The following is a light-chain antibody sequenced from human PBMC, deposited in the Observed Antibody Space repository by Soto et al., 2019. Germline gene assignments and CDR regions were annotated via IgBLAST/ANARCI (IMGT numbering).Light chain of an antibody. CDR1: QSISYN. CDR2: DAS. Sequence: EIVLTQSPATLSLSPGERATLSCRASQSISYNLAWYQQKPGQAPRLLIYDASNRATGVPARFSGSGSGTDFTLSISSLEPEDFAVYYYQQRGDWPLYTFGQGSRLEIK. J-gene: IGKJ2*01. CDR3: QQRGDWPLYT. V-gene: IGKV3-11*01.